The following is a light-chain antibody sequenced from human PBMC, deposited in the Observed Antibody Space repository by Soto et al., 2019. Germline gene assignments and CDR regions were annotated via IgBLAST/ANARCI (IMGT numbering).Light chain of an antibody. CDR2: TAS. CDR3: QQRYSRPST. J-gene: IGKJ2*01. CDR1: QSISSY. V-gene: IGKV1-39*01. Sequence: DIQMTQSPSSLSASVGDRVTIACRASQSISSYLIWYQQKSGKAPKVLISTASNLQSGFPSRFVGTGSGTDFTITISRLQTEDFATYYSQQRYSRPSTFGHGTKLEIK.